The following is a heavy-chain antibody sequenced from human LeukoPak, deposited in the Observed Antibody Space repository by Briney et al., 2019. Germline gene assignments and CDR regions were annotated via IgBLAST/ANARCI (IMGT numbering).Heavy chain of an antibody. CDR2: IRYDGINK. CDR1: GFSFSVYA. D-gene: IGHD6-13*01. J-gene: IGHJ4*02. V-gene: IGHV3-30*02. CDR3: VKTGSGWYGDY. Sequence: PGGSLRLSCAASGFSFSVYAMYWVRQAPGKGPEWVALIRYDGINKYYGDSVKGRFTISRDNSKNMLYLQMNSLRAEDTAVYYCVKTGSGWYGDYWGQGARVTVSS.